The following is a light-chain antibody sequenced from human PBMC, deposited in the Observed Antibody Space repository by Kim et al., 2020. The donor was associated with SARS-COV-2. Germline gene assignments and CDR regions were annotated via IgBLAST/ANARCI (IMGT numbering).Light chain of an antibody. J-gene: IGKJ5*01. CDR3: QQYVTSPIT. Sequence: EIVLTQSPGTLSLSPGERATLSCRASESVSSNYLAWYQQKPGQAPRLLIYVASSRATGIPDRFSGSGSGTDFTLTISRLGPEDFAVYYCQQYVTSPITFGQGTRRGIK. V-gene: IGKV3-20*01. CDR1: ESVSSNY. CDR2: VAS.